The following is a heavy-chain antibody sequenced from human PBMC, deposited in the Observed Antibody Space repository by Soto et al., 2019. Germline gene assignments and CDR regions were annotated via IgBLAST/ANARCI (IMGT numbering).Heavy chain of an antibody. CDR2: INPASGKT. CDR3: ARDLWLGESFRYYFDY. V-gene: IGHV1-3*01. D-gene: IGHD3-10*01. CDR1: GYTFTDYS. J-gene: IGHJ4*01. Sequence: ASVKVSCKASGYTFTDYSLQWVRQAPGQRLEWMGWINPASGKTKYSQKFQGRVTITRDTSASTAYMELSSLTSEDTALYYCARDLWLGESFRYYFDYWAQGTLVTVSS.